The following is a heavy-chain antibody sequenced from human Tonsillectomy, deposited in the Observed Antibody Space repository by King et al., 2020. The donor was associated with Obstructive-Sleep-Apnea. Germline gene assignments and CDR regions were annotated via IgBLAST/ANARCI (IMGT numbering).Heavy chain of an antibody. CDR3: AKDTYN. Sequence: VQLVESGGGLVQPGRSLRLSCAASGFTFDDYAMHWVRQAPGKGLEWVSGISWNSGSIGYADSVKGRFTISRDNAKNSLYLQMNSLRAEDTALYYCAKDTYNWGQGTLVTVSS. CDR1: GFTFDDYA. CDR2: ISWNSGSI. V-gene: IGHV3-9*01. J-gene: IGHJ4*02. D-gene: IGHD4-11*01.